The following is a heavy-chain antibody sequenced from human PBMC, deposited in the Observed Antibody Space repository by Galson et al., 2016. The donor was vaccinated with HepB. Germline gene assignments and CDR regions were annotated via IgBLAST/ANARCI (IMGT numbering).Heavy chain of an antibody. D-gene: IGHD1-1*01. J-gene: IGHJ4*02. Sequence: ATLSLTCTVSGGSISTTNYFWGWIRQTPGKGLEWIGSIYFVGATYYNPSLRSRLSISLDTSKNQFSLKVSDVTAADTAVYYCAREGNAGQSFDSWGQGALVTVSS. CDR1: GGSISTTNYF. CDR3: AREGNAGQSFDS. V-gene: IGHV4-39*07. CDR2: IYFVGAT.